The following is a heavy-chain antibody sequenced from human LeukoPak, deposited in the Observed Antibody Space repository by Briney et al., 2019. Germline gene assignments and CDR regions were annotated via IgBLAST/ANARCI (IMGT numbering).Heavy chain of an antibody. CDR1: GFPFSSYG. V-gene: IGHV3-33*06. CDR2: IWSVGGAE. Sequence: GGSLRLSCVASGFPFSSYGMHWVRQAPGKGLEWVAVIWSVGGAEYHADSVNGQFTISRDNSKTMLFLQMNSLRAEDTAVYSCAKENRYGDYLFDYWGQGTLVTVSS. J-gene: IGHJ4*02. CDR3: AKENRYGDYLFDY. D-gene: IGHD4-17*01.